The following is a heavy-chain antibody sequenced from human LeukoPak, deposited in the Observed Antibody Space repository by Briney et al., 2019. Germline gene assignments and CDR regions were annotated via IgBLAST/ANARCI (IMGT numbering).Heavy chain of an antibody. V-gene: IGHV1-2*02. Sequence: ASVKVSCKTSGYTFTGYYMHWVRQAPGQGLEWMGWINPNSGGTNYAQKFQGRVTMTRDTSISTAYMELSRLRFDDTAVYYCARVPGRDGYNWSWFDPWGQGTPVTVSS. J-gene: IGHJ5*02. CDR1: GYTFTGYY. CDR3: ARVPGRDGYNWSWFDP. CDR2: INPNSGGT. D-gene: IGHD5-24*01.